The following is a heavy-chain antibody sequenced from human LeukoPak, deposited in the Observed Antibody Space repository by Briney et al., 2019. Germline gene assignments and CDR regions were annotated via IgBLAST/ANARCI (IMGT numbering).Heavy chain of an antibody. J-gene: IGHJ4*02. V-gene: IGHV1-2*06. CDR3: ARDRGHYYDSSGYSPPFDY. CDR1: GYTFTGYY. D-gene: IGHD3-22*01. Sequence: ASVKVSCKASGYTFTGYYIHWVRQAPGQGLEWMGRINPNSGGTNYAQKFQGRVTMTRDTSISTAYMELSRLRSDDTAVYYCARDRGHYYDSSGYSPPFDYWGQGTLVTVSS. CDR2: INPNSGGT.